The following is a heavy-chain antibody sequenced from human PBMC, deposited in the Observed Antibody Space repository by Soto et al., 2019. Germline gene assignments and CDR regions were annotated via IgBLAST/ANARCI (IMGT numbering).Heavy chain of an antibody. Sequence: SETLSLTCSVAGGSISTYYWSWIRQAPGKRLEWLGYIFHSGATNYNPSLESRVTISVDTSKSQLSLRLTSVTAADTGVYYCARALMGSFDAFDIWGQGTTVTVSS. CDR1: GGSISTYY. V-gene: IGHV4-59*01. D-gene: IGHD3-16*01. CDR3: ARALMGSFDAFDI. J-gene: IGHJ3*02. CDR2: IFHSGAT.